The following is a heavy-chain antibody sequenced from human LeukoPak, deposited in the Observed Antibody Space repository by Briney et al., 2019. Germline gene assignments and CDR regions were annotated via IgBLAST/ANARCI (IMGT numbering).Heavy chain of an antibody. CDR1: GFTVSSNY. V-gene: IGHV3-66*04. CDR2: IYSGGST. J-gene: IGHJ4*02. Sequence: GGSLRLSCAASGFTVSSNYLSWVRQAPGKGLEWVSVIYSGGSTYYAVSVKGRFTISRDNSKNTLYLQMNSLRAEDTAVYYCARHHSGSGSYLGNWGQGTLSSSPQ. D-gene: IGHD3-10*01. CDR3: ARHHSGSGSYLGN.